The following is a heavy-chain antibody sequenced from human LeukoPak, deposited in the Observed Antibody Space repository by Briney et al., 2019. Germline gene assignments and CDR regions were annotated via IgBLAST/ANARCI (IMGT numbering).Heavy chain of an antibody. V-gene: IGHV1-69*05. CDR3: ASPSPYYYDSSGYYN. J-gene: IGHJ4*02. CDR2: IIPIFGTA. D-gene: IGHD3-22*01. Sequence: SVKVSCKASGGTFSSYAISWVRQAPGQGLEWMGGIIPIFGTANYAQKFQGRVTITTDESTSTAYMELSSLRSEDTAVYYCASPSPYYYDSSGYYNWGQETLATVSS. CDR1: GGTFSSYA.